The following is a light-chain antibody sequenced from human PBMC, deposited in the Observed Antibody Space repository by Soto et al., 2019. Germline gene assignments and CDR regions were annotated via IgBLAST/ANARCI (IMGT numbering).Light chain of an antibody. V-gene: IGLV2-14*01. CDR2: QVT. CDR3: CSYSSSSTFYV. Sequence: SVLTQPASVSGSPGQSITISCTGTSSDVGGYYYVSWYQHHPGKAPKLIIYQVTSRPSGVSNRFSASKSGNTASLTISALQAEDEALYYCCSYSSSSTFYVFGTGTKATVL. J-gene: IGLJ1*01. CDR1: SSDVGGYYY.